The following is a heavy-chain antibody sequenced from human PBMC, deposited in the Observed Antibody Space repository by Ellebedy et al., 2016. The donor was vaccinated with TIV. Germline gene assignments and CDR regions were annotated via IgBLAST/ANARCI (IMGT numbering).Heavy chain of an antibody. Sequence: ASVKVSCKASGGTFSSYAISWVRQAPGQGLEWMGWINPNSGGTNYAQKFQGRVTMTRDTSISTAYMELSRLRSDDTAVYYCARDWAYGSGTPTWYFDLWGRGTLVTVSS. V-gene: IGHV1-2*02. CDR3: ARDWAYGSGTPTWYFDL. CDR2: INPNSGGT. CDR1: GGTFSSYA. J-gene: IGHJ2*01. D-gene: IGHD3-10*01.